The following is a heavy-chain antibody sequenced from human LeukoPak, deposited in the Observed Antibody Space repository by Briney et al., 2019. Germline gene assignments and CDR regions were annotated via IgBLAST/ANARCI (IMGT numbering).Heavy chain of an antibody. D-gene: IGHD3-10*01. CDR2: ITGSGDST. CDR3: AKDLRYYSGSGTYCRSLYYYYGMDV. CDR1: GFTFSSYG. J-gene: IGHJ6*01. V-gene: IGHV3-23*01. Sequence: VGSLRLSCAASGFTFSSYGMHWVRQAPGKGLEWVSTITGSGDSTYYADSVKGRFTVSRDNSKNTLFVQMNSLRAEDTAVYYCAKDLRYYSGSGTYCRSLYYYYGMDVWGQGTTVTVSS.